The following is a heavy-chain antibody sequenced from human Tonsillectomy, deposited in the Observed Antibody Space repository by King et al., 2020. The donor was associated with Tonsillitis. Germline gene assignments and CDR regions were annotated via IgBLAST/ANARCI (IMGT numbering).Heavy chain of an antibody. Sequence: VQLVESGGGLVQPGRSLRLSCAASGFTFDDYAMHWVRQAPGKGLEWVSGISWYSGSIGYADSVKGRFTISRDNAKNSLYLQMNSLRAEDTALYYCAKDWAMVRGVITEYYFDYWGQGTLVTVSS. D-gene: IGHD3-10*01. J-gene: IGHJ4*02. CDR1: GFTFDDYA. CDR2: ISWYSGSI. CDR3: AKDWAMVRGVITEYYFDY. V-gene: IGHV3-9*01.